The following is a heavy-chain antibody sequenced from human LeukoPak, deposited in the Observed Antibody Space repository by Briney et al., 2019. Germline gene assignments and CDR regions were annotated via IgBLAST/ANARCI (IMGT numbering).Heavy chain of an antibody. CDR3: AKVQDYVWGSYRSSQEYFQH. CDR2: ISSTGSNI. V-gene: IGHV3-11*01. CDR1: GFTFSDYY. Sequence: GGSLRLSCAASGFTFSDYYMSWIRQAPGKGLEWVSYISSTGSNIYYADSVKGRFTISGDNSKNTLYLQMNNLRAEDTAVYYCAKVQDYVWGSYRSSQEYFQHWGQGTLVTVSS. J-gene: IGHJ1*01. D-gene: IGHD3-16*02.